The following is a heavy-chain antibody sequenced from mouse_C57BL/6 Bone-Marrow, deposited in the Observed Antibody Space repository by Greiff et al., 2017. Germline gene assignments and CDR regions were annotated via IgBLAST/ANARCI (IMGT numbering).Heavy chain of an antibody. D-gene: IGHD1-1*01. CDR3: AGQYYGSRPFAY. Sequence: DVMLVESGGDLVKPGGSLKLSCAASGFTFSSYGMSWVRQTPDKRLEWVATISSGGSYTYYPDSVKGRFTISRDNAKNTLYLQMSSLESEDTALYYCAGQYYGSRPFAYWGQGTLVTVSA. CDR2: ISSGGSYT. CDR1: GFTFSSYG. V-gene: IGHV5-6*02. J-gene: IGHJ3*01.